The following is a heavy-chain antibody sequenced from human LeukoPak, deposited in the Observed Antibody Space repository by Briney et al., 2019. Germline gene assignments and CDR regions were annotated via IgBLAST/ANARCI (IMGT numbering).Heavy chain of an antibody. CDR2: IRNNDASYAT. D-gene: IGHD4-23*01. V-gene: IGHV3-73*01. CDR3: TSVNGGNTPEYFQP. CDR1: GFTLSGSA. Sequence: GGSLRLSCVASGFTLSGSAMHWVRQASGKGLEWVGRIRNNDASYATAYAASVKGRFTISRDDSKNTAYLQMNNLKTEDTAVYYCTSVNGGNTPEYFQPWGQGTLVTVSS. J-gene: IGHJ1*01.